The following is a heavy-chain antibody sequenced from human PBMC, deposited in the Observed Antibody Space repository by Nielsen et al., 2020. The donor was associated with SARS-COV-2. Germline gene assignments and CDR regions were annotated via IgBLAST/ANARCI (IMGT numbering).Heavy chain of an antibody. CDR3: ARYTVVTSKSGYYYYHMDV. J-gene: IGHJ6*03. V-gene: IGHV4-59*08. D-gene: IGHD4-23*01. CDR1: GGSISSYY. CDR2: IYYSGST. Sequence: SETLSLTCTVSGGSISSYYWCWIRQPPGKGLEWIGYIYYSGSTNYNPSLKSRVTISVDTSKNQFSLKLSSVTAADTAVYYCARYTVVTSKSGYYYYHMDVWGKGTTVTVSS.